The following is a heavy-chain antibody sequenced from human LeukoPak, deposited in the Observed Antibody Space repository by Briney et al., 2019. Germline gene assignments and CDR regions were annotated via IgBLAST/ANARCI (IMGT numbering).Heavy chain of an antibody. Sequence: ASVKVSCKASGYTFTSYGINWVRQATGQGLEWMGWMNPNSGNTGYAQKFQGRVTMTRNTSISTAYMELSSLRSEDTAVYYCARRRRIAAAGRVNWFEPWCQGALVTVSS. CDR3: ARRRRIAAAGRVNWFEP. V-gene: IGHV1-8*01. CDR2: MNPNSGNT. J-gene: IGHJ5*02. CDR1: GYTFTSYG. D-gene: IGHD6-13*01.